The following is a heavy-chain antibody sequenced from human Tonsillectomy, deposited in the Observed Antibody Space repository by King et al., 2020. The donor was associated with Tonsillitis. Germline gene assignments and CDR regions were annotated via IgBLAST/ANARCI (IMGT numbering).Heavy chain of an antibody. D-gene: IGHD4-17*01. Sequence: QLVQSGAEVKKPGESLKISCKGSGYSFTNYWIGGVRQMPGKGLEWMGIIFLGDSDTRYSPSFQGQVTISADKSISTAYLQWRSLKDSDTAIYYCARLTWKGTRDGDYGEFDYWGQGTLVTVSS. V-gene: IGHV5-51*01. J-gene: IGHJ4*02. CDR2: IFLGDSDT. CDR3: ARLTWKGTRDGDYGEFDY. CDR1: GYSFTNYW.